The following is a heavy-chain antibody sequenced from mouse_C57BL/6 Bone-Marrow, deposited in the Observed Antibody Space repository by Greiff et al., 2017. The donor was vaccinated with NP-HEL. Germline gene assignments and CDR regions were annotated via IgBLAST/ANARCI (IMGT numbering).Heavy chain of an antibody. D-gene: IGHD1-1*01. J-gene: IGHJ3*01. CDR3: AESDYYGSSLFAY. V-gene: IGHV2-4*01. Sequence: QVQLQQPGPGLVQPSQSLSITCTASGFSLTSYGVHWVRQPPGKGLEWLGVIRSGGSTDYNAAFISRLSTCKVNHKTQAFFKMNSLQADDTSIYYCAESDYYGSSLFAYWGQGTLVTVSA. CDR2: IRSGGST. CDR1: GFSLTSYG.